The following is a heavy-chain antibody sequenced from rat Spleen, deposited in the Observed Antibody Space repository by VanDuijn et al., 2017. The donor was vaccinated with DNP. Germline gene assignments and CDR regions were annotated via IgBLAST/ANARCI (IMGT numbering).Heavy chain of an antibody. J-gene: IGHJ2*01. Sequence: EVQLVESGGGLVQPGRSLKLSCAASGFTFSNYDMAWVRQAPTKGLEWVASISPRGDRTYYRDSVKGRITVSRDNAKSSLYLQMLSLRSEDMATYYCARHVLPLRVWDYWGQGVMVTVSS. V-gene: IGHV5-25*01. CDR2: ISPRGDRT. D-gene: IGHD4-1*01. CDR1: GFTFSNYD. CDR3: ARHVLPLRVWDY.